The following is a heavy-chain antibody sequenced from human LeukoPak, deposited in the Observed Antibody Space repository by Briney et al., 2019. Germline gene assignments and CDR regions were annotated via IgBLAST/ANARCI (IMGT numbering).Heavy chain of an antibody. D-gene: IGHD3-22*01. CDR1: GFTFSNYW. J-gene: IGHJ6*04. CDR2: INSDGSST. CDR3: ARFDWEYITMTLDV. V-gene: IGHV3-74*01. Sequence: PGGSLRLSCAASGFTFSNYWMHWVRQAPVKGLVWVSRINSDGSSTSYADSVKGRFTISRDNAKNTLYLQMNGLRAEDTAVYYCARFDWEYITMTLDVWGKGTTVTVSS.